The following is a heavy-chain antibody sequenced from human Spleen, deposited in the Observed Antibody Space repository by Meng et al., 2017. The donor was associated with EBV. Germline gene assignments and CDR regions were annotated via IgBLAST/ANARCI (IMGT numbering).Heavy chain of an antibody. V-gene: IGHV4-39*01. CDR3: ARHYDYIWGSYPLGDY. D-gene: IGHD3-16*02. Sequence: HPQLEYAAPVLWTPFQTLCVNWAVAVSAISSSSYDWGWIPQPPGKGLELIGSLYYSGSTYYNPYLKSRVTISVDTSKNQFSLKLRSVTAADTAVYYCARHYDYIWGSYPLGDYWGQGTLVTVSS. CDR1: VSAISSSSYD. CDR2: LYYSGST. J-gene: IGHJ4*02.